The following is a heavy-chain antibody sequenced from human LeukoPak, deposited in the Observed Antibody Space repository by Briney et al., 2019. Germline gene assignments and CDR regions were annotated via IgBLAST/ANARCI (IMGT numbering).Heavy chain of an antibody. CDR3: AKDPSPVNRCSSTSCYTDY. V-gene: IGHV3-23*01. Sequence: PGGSLRLSCAASGFTFSSYAMSWVRQAPGKGLEWVSAISGSGGSTYYADSVKGRFTISRDNSKNTLCLQMNSLRAEDTAVYYCAKDPSPVNRCSSTSCYTDYWGQGTLVTVSS. J-gene: IGHJ4*02. D-gene: IGHD2-2*02. CDR1: GFTFSSYA. CDR2: ISGSGGST.